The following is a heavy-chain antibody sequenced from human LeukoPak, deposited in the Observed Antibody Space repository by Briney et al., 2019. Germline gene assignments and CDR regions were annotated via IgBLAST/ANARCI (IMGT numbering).Heavy chain of an antibody. CDR3: ARDAYSSSSLSIDY. J-gene: IGHJ4*02. Sequence: GASVKVSCKASGYTFTGYYMHWVRQAPGRGLEWMGWINPNSGGTNYAQKFQGRVTMTRDTSISTAYMELSRLRSDDTAVYYCARDAYSSSSLSIDYWGQGTLVTVSS. V-gene: IGHV1-2*02. CDR2: INPNSGGT. D-gene: IGHD6-6*01. CDR1: GYTFTGYY.